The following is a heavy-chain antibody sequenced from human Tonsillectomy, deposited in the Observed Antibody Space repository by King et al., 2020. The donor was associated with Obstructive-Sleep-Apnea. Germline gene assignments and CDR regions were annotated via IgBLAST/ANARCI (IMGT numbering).Heavy chain of an antibody. Sequence: VQLVQSGGGLVQPGGSLRLSCAASGFTFSSYDMHWVRHATGKGLEWVSAIGTAGDTYYPGSVKGRFTISRENAKNSLYLQMNSLRAGDTAVYYCARERGYYGSGSYYYYYYGMDVWGQGTTVTVSS. J-gene: IGHJ6*02. CDR2: IGTAGDT. CDR3: ARERGYYGSGSYYYYYYGMDV. CDR1: GFTFSSYD. V-gene: IGHV3-13*01. D-gene: IGHD3-10*01.